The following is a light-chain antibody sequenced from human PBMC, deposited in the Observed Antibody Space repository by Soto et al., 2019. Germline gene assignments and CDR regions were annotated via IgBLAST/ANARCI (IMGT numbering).Light chain of an antibody. Sequence: DTALTQNIGTPSLTQRVKTSVSCRASQSVTSTYFAWYQQKPGQAPRLLIYGASSRATGIPDRFSGSGYGADFTLSFGVLELEDFAVYDCQGYAVSRYAIGRGTRLEIK. J-gene: IGKJ5*01. V-gene: IGKV3-20*01. CDR2: GAS. CDR1: QSVTSTY. CDR3: QGYAVSRYA.